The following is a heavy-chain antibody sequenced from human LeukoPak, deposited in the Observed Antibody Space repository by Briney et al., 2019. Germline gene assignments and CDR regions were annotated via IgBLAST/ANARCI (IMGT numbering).Heavy chain of an antibody. J-gene: IGHJ4*02. V-gene: IGHV3-30*02. CDR3: AREQSPYSSGWIGPNDY. CDR2: IPYDGLNR. CDR1: GFTFSSYG. Sequence: GGSLRLSCAASGFTFSSYGIHWVRQAPGKGLEWVTFIPYDGLNRIYADSVKGRFTISRDNAKNSLYLQMNSLRAEDTAVYYCAREQSPYSSGWIGPNDYWGQGTLVTVSS. D-gene: IGHD6-19*01.